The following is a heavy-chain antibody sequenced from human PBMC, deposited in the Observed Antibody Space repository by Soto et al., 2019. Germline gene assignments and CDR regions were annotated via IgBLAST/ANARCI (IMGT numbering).Heavy chain of an antibody. CDR3: ARGGYSYGDRGRSGLSSEFDY. D-gene: IGHD5-18*01. V-gene: IGHV4-34*01. Sequence: QVQLQQWGAGLLKPSETLSLTCAVYGGSFSGYYWSWIRQPPGKGLEWIGEINHSGSTNYNPSLKSRVTISVDTSKNQFSLKLSSVTAADTAVYYCARGGYSYGDRGRSGLSSEFDYWGQGTLVTVSS. CDR1: GGSFSGYY. J-gene: IGHJ4*02. CDR2: INHSGST.